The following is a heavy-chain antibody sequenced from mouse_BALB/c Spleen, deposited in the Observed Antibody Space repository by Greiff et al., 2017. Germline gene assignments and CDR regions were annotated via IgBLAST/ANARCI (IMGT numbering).Heavy chain of an antibody. V-gene: IGHV5-17*02. CDR1: GFTFSSFG. CDR2: ISSGSSTI. D-gene: IGHD2-1*01. CDR3: ARSGFYYGNYGGAMDY. Sequence: EVQLVESGGGLVQPGGSRKLSCAASGFTFSSFGMHWVRQAPEKGLEWVAYISSGSSTIYYADTVKGRFTISRDNPKNTLFLQMTSLRSEDTAMYYCARSGFYYGNYGGAMDYWGQGTSVTVSS. J-gene: IGHJ4*01.